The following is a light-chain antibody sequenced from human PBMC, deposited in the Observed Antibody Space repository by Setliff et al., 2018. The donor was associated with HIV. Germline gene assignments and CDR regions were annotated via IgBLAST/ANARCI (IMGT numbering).Light chain of an antibody. J-gene: IGKJ1*01. V-gene: IGKV1-39*01. CDR2: TAS. CDR3: QQSYSNPWT. Sequence: GDRVTITCRASQSISTSLNWYQQKPGKVPELLIYTASTLQSGVPSRFSGSGSGTAFTLTISCLQPDDFAIYYCQQSYSNPWTFGQGTKVDIK. CDR1: QSISTS.